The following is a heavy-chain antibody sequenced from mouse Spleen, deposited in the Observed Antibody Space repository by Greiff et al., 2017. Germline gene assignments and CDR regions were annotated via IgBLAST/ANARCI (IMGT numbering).Heavy chain of an antibody. CDR1: GFTFSSYA. J-gene: IGHJ4*01. Sequence: EVMLVESGGGLVKPGGSLKLSCAASGFTFSSYAMSWVRQTPEKRLEWVATISSGGSYTYYPDSVKGRFTISRDNAKNTLYLQMSSLRSEDTAMYYCARPVGYWGQGTSVTVSS. CDR3: ARPVGY. CDR2: ISSGGSYT. V-gene: IGHV5-9-1*01.